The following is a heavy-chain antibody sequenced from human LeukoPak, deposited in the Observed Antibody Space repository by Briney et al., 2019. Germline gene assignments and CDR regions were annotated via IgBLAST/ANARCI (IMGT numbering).Heavy chain of an antibody. CDR3: ARYSRNYYDRSVFLHWFDP. D-gene: IGHD3-22*01. Sequence: SEALSLTCTVSGGSISSSSYYWGWIRQPPGKGLEWIGSIYYSGSTYYHPSLKSRVTISIDTSKNQFSLKLGSVTAADTAVYYCARYSRNYYDRSVFLHWFDPWGQGTLVTVSS. V-gene: IGHV4-39*07. J-gene: IGHJ5*02. CDR1: GGSISSSSYY. CDR2: IYYSGST.